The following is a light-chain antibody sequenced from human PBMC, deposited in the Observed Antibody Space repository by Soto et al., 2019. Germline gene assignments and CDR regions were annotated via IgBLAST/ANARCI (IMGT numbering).Light chain of an antibody. CDR1: QSVSRN. Sequence: EIVMTQSPATLSVSPGERATLSCRASQSVSRNLAWYQQKPGQAPRLLIYGSSTRATGIPARFSGSGSGTEFTLTISSLQSEDVAVYYCQQYNNWPRHTFGQGTKLEIK. J-gene: IGKJ2*01. V-gene: IGKV3-15*01. CDR3: QQYNNWPRHT. CDR2: GSS.